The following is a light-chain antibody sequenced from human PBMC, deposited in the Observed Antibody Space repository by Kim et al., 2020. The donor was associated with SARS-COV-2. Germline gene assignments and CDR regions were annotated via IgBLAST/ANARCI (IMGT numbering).Light chain of an antibody. CDR1: QSVSSN. J-gene: IGKJ2*01. CDR3: QQYNKWPPYT. CDR2: GAS. V-gene: IGKV3-15*01. Sequence: VSPGERATRSCRASQSVSSNLAWYQQRPGQAPRLLIYGASTRATGIPARFSGSGSGTEFTLTISSLQSEDFAVYYCQQYNKWPPYTFGQGTKLEI.